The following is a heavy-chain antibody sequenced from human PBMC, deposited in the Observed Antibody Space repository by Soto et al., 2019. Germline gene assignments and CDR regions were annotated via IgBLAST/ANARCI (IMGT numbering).Heavy chain of an antibody. D-gene: IGHD6-6*01. V-gene: IGHV4-34*01. Sequence: GTLSLPCAAYGGPFRGYSWSWIRQPPGKGLEWIGEINHIGSTTYNPSLKSRVIISIDTSKNQFSLKLNSVTAADTAVYYCARGGIAARILDYWGQGALVTV. J-gene: IGHJ4*02. CDR3: ARGGIAARILDY. CDR2: INHIGST. CDR1: GGPFRGYS.